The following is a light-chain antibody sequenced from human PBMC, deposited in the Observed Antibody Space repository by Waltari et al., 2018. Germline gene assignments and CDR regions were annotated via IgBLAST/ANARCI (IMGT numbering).Light chain of an antibody. CDR1: SSDVGGYNY. Sequence: QSALTQPRSVSGSPGQSVTISCTGTSSDVGGYNYVSWYQQHPRKAPKLMIYDVSKRPSGVPDRFSGSKSGNTASLTSSGLQAEDEADYYCCSYAGSYTFVFGGGTKLTVL. CDR2: DVS. V-gene: IGLV2-11*01. CDR3: CSYAGSYTFV. J-gene: IGLJ3*02.